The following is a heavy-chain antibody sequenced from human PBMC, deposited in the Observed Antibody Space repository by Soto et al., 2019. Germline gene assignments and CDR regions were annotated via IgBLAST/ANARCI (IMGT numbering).Heavy chain of an antibody. Sequence: PSETLSLTCTVSGGSISRGGYYWSWIRQHPGKGLEWIGYIYYSGSTYYNPSLKSRVTISVDTSKNQFSLKLSSVTAAATAVYYCARGWVQLWFPDWYFELWGRGTLVTVSS. CDR1: GGSISRGGYY. CDR2: IYYSGST. CDR3: ARGWVQLWFPDWYFEL. J-gene: IGHJ2*01. D-gene: IGHD5-18*01. V-gene: IGHV4-31*03.